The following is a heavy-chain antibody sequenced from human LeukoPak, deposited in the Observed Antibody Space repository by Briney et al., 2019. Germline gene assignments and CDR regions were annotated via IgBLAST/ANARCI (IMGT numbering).Heavy chain of an antibody. CDR3: ARWVTPDN. D-gene: IGHD4-23*01. CDR1: GGSISSGGYS. Sequence: SETLSLTCAVSGGSISSGGYSWSWIRQPPGKGLDWFGNIYYSGSTNSNPSIKSRVTISVDTSKNQFSLMMSSVTDAATAEYYYARWVTPDNWGQGTRVSVSS. J-gene: IGHJ4*02. CDR2: IYYSGST. V-gene: IGHV4-30-4*07.